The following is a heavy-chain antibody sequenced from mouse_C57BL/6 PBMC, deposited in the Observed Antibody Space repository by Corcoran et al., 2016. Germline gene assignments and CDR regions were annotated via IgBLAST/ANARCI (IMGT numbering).Heavy chain of an antibody. D-gene: IGHD3-2*02. CDR1: GYTFTSYW. V-gene: IGHV1-69*01. CDR3: ARYLVDSSGYGWYFDV. CDR2: IDPSDSYT. J-gene: IGHJ1*03. Sequence: QVQLQQPGAELVMPGASVKLSCKASGYTFTSYWMHWVKQRPGQGLEWIGEIDPSDSYTNYNQKFKGKSTLTVDKSSSTAYMQLSSLTSEDSAVYYCARYLVDSSGYGWYFDVWGTGTTVTVSS.